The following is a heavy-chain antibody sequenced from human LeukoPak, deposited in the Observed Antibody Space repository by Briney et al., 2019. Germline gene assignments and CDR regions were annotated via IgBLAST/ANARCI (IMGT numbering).Heavy chain of an antibody. V-gene: IGHV3-30*03. D-gene: IGHD6-13*01. Sequence: PGRSLRLSCAASGLTFSSYVMHWVRQAPAKGLQWVAVISYDGSNKYYGDSVKGRFTISRDNSKNTLFLQMNSLRAEDTAVYYCARGYYSSSRFDSWGQGTLVTVSS. CDR3: ARGYYSSSRFDS. CDR2: ISYDGSNK. J-gene: IGHJ4*02. CDR1: GLTFSSYV.